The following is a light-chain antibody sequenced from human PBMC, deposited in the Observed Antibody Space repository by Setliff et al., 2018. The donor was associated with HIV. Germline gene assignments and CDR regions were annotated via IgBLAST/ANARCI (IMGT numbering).Light chain of an antibody. CDR1: TSDIGNFDY. Sequence: QSALTQPPSASGPPGQSVSISCTGTTSDIGNFDYVSWYQQHPGKAPKLIIYEVTKRPSGVPDRFSGSKSDNTASLTVSGLQTEDEADYYCYSYAGNNFYVFGSGTK. J-gene: IGLJ1*01. CDR2: EVT. V-gene: IGLV2-8*01. CDR3: YSYAGNNFYV.